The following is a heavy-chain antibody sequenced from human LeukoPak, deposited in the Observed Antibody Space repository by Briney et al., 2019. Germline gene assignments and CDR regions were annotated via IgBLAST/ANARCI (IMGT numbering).Heavy chain of an antibody. V-gene: IGHV1-2*04. J-gene: IGHJ4*02. CDR1: GYTFTVYY. D-gene: IGHD5-18*01. Sequence: ASVKVSCKASGYTFTVYYMHWVRQAPGQGLEWMGWINPNSGGTNYAQKFQGWVTMTRDTSISTAYMELSRLRSDDTAVYYCARGPSRGYSYGNFDYWGQGTLVTVSS. CDR2: INPNSGGT. CDR3: ARGPSRGYSYGNFDY.